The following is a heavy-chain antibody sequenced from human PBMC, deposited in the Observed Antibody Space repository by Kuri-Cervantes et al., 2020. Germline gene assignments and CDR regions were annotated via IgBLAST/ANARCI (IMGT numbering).Heavy chain of an antibody. Sequence: ASVKVSCKASGYTFTGYYMHWVRQAPGQGLEWMGWINPNSGGTNYAQKFQGRVTMTRDTSISTAYMDLSRLRSDDTAVYYCTTDSGSLPLDYWGQGTLVTVSS. J-gene: IGHJ4*02. CDR1: GYTFTGYY. CDR2: INPNSGGT. CDR3: TTDSGSLPLDY. D-gene: IGHD3-10*01. V-gene: IGHV1-2*02.